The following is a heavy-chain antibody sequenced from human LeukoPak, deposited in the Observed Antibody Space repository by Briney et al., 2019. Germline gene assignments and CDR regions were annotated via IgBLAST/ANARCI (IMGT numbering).Heavy chain of an antibody. J-gene: IGHJ4*02. Sequence: ASVKVSCKTSGYTFTGYYIYWVRQAPGQGLEWMGWINPDSGGTNHAQKFQGRVTMISDTSISTAYMELSSLISDDTALYYCARGHGSSPSFDYWGQGVLVTVSS. CDR3: ARGHGSSPSFDY. V-gene: IGHV1-2*02. CDR1: GYTFTGYY. D-gene: IGHD6-6*01. CDR2: INPDSGGT.